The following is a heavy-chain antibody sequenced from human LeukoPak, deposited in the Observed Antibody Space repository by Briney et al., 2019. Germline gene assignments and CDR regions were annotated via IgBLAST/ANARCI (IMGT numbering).Heavy chain of an antibody. V-gene: IGHV1-69*05. D-gene: IGHD5-18*01. Sequence: ASVKVSCKASGGTFSSYAISWVRQAPGQGLEWMGGIIPIFGTANYAQKFQGRVTITTDESTSTAYMELRSLRSDDTAVYYCARDAERWIQQGRYFDYWGQGTLVTVSS. J-gene: IGHJ4*02. CDR1: GGTFSSYA. CDR3: ARDAERWIQQGRYFDY. CDR2: IIPIFGTA.